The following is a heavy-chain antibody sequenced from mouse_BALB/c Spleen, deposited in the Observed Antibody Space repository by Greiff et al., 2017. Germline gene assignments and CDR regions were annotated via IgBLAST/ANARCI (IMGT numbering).Heavy chain of an antibody. CDR1: GYSFTSYW. J-gene: IGHJ4*01. CDR3: TRSEVTGYAMDY. Sequence: EVQLQQSGPVLVRPGASVKMSCKASGYSFTSYWMHWVKQRPGQGLEWIGAIYPGNSDTSYNQKFKGKAKLTAVTSASTAYMELSRLTNEDSAVYYCTRSEVTGYAMDYWGQGTTVTVSS. D-gene: IGHD2-12*01. CDR2: IYPGNSDT. V-gene: IGHV1-5*01.